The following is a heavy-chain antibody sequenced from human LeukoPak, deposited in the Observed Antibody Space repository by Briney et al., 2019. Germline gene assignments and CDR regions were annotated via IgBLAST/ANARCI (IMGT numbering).Heavy chain of an antibody. D-gene: IGHD5-18*01. CDR2: IYTSGST. CDR3: ARDRGVYSYGHLGFDY. V-gene: IGHV4-61*02. J-gene: IGHJ4*02. Sequence: SETLSLTCTVSGNSISSGSYYWSWIRQPAGKGLEWIGRIYTSGSTNYNPSLKSRVTISVDTSKNQFSLKLSSVTAADTAVYYCARDRGVYSYGHLGFDYWGQGTLVTVSS. CDR1: GNSISSGSYY.